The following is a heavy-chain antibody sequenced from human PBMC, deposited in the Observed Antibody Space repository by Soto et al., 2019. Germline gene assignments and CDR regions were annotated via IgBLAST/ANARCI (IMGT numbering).Heavy chain of an antibody. J-gene: IGHJ5*02. CDR2: IIPIFGAA. Sequence: ASVKVSCKASGGTFSSYAISWVRQAPGQGLEWVGGIIPIFGAANYAQKFQGRVTITADESTSTAYMELSSLRSEDTAVYYCARDSYVWGSYRANWFDPWGQGTLVTVYS. V-gene: IGHV1-69*13. CDR1: GGTFSSYA. CDR3: ARDSYVWGSYRANWFDP. D-gene: IGHD3-16*02.